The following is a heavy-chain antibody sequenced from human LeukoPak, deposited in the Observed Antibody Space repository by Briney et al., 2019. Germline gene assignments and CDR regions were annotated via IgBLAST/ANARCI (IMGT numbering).Heavy chain of an antibody. D-gene: IGHD3-10*01. J-gene: IGHJ4*02. CDR2: IYYSGST. CDR3: ARVDAVVRGVIKFDYFDY. Sequence: SETLSLTCTVSGGSISSYYWSWIRQPPGKGLEWIGYIYYSGSTNYNPSLKSRVTISVDTSKNQFSLKLSSVTAADTAVYYCARVDAVVRGVIKFDYFDYWGQGTLVTVSS. V-gene: IGHV4-59*08. CDR1: GGSISSYY.